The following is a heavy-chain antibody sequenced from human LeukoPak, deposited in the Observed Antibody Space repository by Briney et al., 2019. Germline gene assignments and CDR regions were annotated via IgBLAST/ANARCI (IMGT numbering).Heavy chain of an antibody. Sequence: GGSLRLSCAASGFTFSSYAMSWVRQAPGKGREWVSAIRGSGGSTYYADSGKGRFTISRDNSKNTLYLQMSSLRAEDTAVYYCAKNYYDSSGYGFDFWGQGTLVTVSS. V-gene: IGHV3-23*01. CDR1: GFTFSSYA. J-gene: IGHJ4*02. CDR3: AKNYYDSSGYGFDF. D-gene: IGHD3-22*01. CDR2: IRGSGGST.